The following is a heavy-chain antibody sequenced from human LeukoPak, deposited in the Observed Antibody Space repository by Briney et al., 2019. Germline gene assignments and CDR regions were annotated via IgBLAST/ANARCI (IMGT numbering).Heavy chain of an antibody. Sequence: GGSLRLSCAASGFTFSSYGMHWVRQAPGKGLEWVAFIRYDGSNKYYADSVKGRFTISRDNSKNTLYLQMNSLRAEDTAVYYCAKDLRGYSSSPGVFDYWGQGTLVTVSS. D-gene: IGHD6-6*01. V-gene: IGHV3-30*02. CDR3: AKDLRGYSSSPGVFDY. CDR1: GFTFSSYG. J-gene: IGHJ4*02. CDR2: IRYDGSNK.